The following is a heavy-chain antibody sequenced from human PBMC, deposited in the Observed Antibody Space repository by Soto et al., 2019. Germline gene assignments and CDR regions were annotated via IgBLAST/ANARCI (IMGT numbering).Heavy chain of an antibody. J-gene: IGHJ4*02. D-gene: IGHD3-22*01. CDR1: GFTFDDYG. V-gene: IGHV3-20*04. Sequence: GGSLRLSCAASGFTFDDYGMSWVRQAPGKGLEWVSGINWNGGSTGYADSVKGRFTISRDNAKNSLYLQMNSLRAEDTALYYCARDQMYYYDSSGPNSFDYWGQGTLVTVSS. CDR2: INWNGGST. CDR3: ARDQMYYYDSSGPNSFDY.